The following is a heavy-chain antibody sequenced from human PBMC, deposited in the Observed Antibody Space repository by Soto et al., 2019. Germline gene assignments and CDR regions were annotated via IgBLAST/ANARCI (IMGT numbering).Heavy chain of an antibody. D-gene: IGHD6-19*01. J-gene: IGHJ6*02. CDR3: AREGHVAGGMDV. V-gene: IGHV4-39*02. CDR1: GGSISSSSYY. Sequence: SETLSLTCTVSGGSISSSSYYWGWIRQPPGKGLEWIGSIYYSGSTYYNPSLKSRVTIXXXXSXNXFXLXXXSVTXADTAVYYCAREGHVAGGMDVWGQGTTVT. CDR2: IYYSGST.